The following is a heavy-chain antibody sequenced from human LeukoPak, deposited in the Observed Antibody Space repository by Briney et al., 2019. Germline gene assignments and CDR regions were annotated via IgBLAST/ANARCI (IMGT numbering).Heavy chain of an antibody. V-gene: IGHV1-2*02. J-gene: IGHJ1*01. CDR1: GDSLSDNY. D-gene: IGHD3-16*01. Sequence: GASVRVSCKASGDSLSDNYLHWVRQAPGQRLEWMAWINPRNGETKFAPRFQGRVTLTRDTSITTASMELSRLRPDDTAVYYCARSQFRTTNSGAWGFQPWGQGTLVTVSS. CDR2: INPRNGET. CDR3: ARSQFRTTNSGAWGFQP.